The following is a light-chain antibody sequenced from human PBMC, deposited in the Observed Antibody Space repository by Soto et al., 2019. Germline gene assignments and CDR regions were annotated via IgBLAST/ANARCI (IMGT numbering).Light chain of an antibody. J-gene: IGKJ1*01. Sequence: DIQMTQSPSTLSASVGDRVTITCRASQTITTWLAWYQQKPGRAPKLLIYDASSLESGVPSRFSGGGSGTEFTLTISSLQPDDFATYYCQHYNSYSEAFGQGTKVELK. CDR1: QTITTW. CDR2: DAS. CDR3: QHYNSYSEA. V-gene: IGKV1-5*01.